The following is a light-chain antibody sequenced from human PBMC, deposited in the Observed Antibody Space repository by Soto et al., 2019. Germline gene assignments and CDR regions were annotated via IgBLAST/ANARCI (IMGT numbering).Light chain of an antibody. CDR2: GAS. V-gene: IGKV3-20*01. CDR1: QSVSSSF. J-gene: IGKJ4*01. Sequence: EIVLTQSPGTLSLSPGERATLSCRASQSVSSSFLAWYQQRPGQAPRLLIYGASSRATGIPDRFSGSGSGTDFTLTISSLLSEDFAVYYCHQYYKWPLTFGGGTKVDI. CDR3: HQYYKWPLT.